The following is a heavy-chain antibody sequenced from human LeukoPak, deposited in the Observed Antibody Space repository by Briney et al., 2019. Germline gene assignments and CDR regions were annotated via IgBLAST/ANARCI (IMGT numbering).Heavy chain of an antibody. CDR2: IIPIFGTA. J-gene: IGHJ3*02. Sequence: GASVKVSCKASGGTFSSYAISWVRQAPGQGLEWMGGIIPIFGTANYAQKFQGRVTITADESTSTVYMELSSLRSEDTAVYYCARRPTIVATIDDAFDIWGQGTMVTVSS. V-gene: IGHV1-69*13. CDR3: ARRPTIVATIDDAFDI. CDR1: GGTFSSYA. D-gene: IGHD5-12*01.